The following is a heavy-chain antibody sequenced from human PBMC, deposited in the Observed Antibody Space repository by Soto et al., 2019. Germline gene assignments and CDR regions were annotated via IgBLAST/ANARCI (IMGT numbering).Heavy chain of an antibody. J-gene: IGHJ5*02. V-gene: IGHV4-38-2*02. D-gene: IGHD3-22*01. CDR1: GYSISSGYY. Sequence: PSETLSLTCAVSGYSISSGYYWGWIRQPPGKGLEWIGSIYHSGSTYYNPSLKSRVTISVDTSKNQFSLRLRSVTAADAAVYHCARDLNPIYYDSSGYYSGFDPWGQGTLVTVSS. CDR3: ARDLNPIYYDSSGYYSGFDP. CDR2: IYHSGST.